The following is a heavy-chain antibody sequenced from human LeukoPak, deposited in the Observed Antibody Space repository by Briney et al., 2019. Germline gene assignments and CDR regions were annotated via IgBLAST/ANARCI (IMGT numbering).Heavy chain of an antibody. Sequence: GGSLRLSCAASGFTFSTYGMNWVRQAPGKGLEWVAFIRYDGSNKYYADSVKGRFTISRDNSKNTLYLQMNSLRAEDTAVYYCANQRAGIAARGAFDIWGQGTMVTVSS. V-gene: IGHV3-30*02. D-gene: IGHD6-6*01. CDR3: ANQRAGIAARGAFDI. CDR2: IRYDGSNK. CDR1: GFTFSTYG. J-gene: IGHJ3*02.